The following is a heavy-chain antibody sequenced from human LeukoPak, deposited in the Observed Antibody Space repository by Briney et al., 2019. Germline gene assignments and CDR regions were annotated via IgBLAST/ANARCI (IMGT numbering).Heavy chain of an antibody. D-gene: IGHD6-19*01. CDR1: GYTFTGYY. J-gene: IGHJ4*02. Sequence: GASVKVSCKASGYTFTGYYMHWVRQAPGQGLEWMGGIIPIFGTANYAQTFQGRVTITADKSTSTAYMELSSLRSEDTAVYYCARSSYSSVFDYWGQGTLVTVSS. CDR3: ARSSYSSVFDY. CDR2: IIPIFGTA. V-gene: IGHV1-69*06.